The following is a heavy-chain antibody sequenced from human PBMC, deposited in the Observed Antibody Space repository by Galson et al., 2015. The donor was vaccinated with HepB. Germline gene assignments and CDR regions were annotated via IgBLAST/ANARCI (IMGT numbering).Heavy chain of an antibody. D-gene: IGHD6-19*01. Sequence: SVKVSCKASGYTFAYGMTWVRQAPGQGLECMGWISGYNGYTKYAEEFQGRVTMTTDTSINTAYMELRSLTSDDTAVYYCARGRSTVWSFDFWGQGTLVTVSS. J-gene: IGHJ4*02. CDR2: ISGYNGYT. CDR1: GYTFAYG. CDR3: ARGRSTVWSFDF. V-gene: IGHV1-18*01.